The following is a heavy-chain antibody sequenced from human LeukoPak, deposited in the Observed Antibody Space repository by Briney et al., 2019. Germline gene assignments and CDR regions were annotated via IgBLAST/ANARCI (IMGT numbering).Heavy chain of an antibody. V-gene: IGHV1-8*01. J-gene: IGHJ6*03. D-gene: IGHD2-2*01. CDR2: MNPNSGNT. CDR3: ARDTYCSSTSCFPYCMDV. Sequence: ASVKVSCKASGYTFTSYDINWVRQATGQGLEWMGWMNPNSGNTGYAQKFQGRVTMTTDTSTSIAYMELRSLRSDDTAVYYCARDTYCSSTSCFPYCMDVWGKGTTVTVSS. CDR1: GYTFTSYD.